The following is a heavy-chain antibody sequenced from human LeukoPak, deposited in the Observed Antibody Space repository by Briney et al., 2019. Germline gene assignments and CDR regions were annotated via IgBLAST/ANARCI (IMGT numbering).Heavy chain of an antibody. CDR3: ARYYYDSSGYPYYFDY. CDR1: GLTVSSNY. V-gene: IGHV3-53*01. CDR2: IYSGGST. Sequence: GGSLRLSCAPSGLTVSSNYMSWVRQAPGKGLEWDSVIYSGGSTYYADSVKGRFTIFRDNSKNTVYLQMNSLRAEDTALYYCARYYYDSSGYPYYFDYWGQGTLVTVSS. J-gene: IGHJ4*02. D-gene: IGHD3-22*01.